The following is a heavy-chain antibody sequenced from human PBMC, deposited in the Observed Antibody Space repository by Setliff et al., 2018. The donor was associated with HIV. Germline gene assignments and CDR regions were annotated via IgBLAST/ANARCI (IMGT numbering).Heavy chain of an antibody. CDR2: IYNSGGT. Sequence: SETLSLTCTVSGGSMSSYFWSWIRQSPGKGLEWIGYIYNSGGTNYNPSLKSRVTISVDTSKNQFSLKLSSVTAADTAVYYCARGSRGYSYAYYYYYMDVWGKGTTVTVSS. J-gene: IGHJ6*03. D-gene: IGHD5-18*01. V-gene: IGHV4-59*01. CDR1: GGSMSSYF. CDR3: ARGSRGYSYAYYYYYMDV.